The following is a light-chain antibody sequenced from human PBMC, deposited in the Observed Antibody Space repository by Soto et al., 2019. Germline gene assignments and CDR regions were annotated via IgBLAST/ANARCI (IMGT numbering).Light chain of an antibody. J-gene: IGKJ1*01. CDR1: QGIKNY. CDR3: QEYDGVPWT. CDR2: AAS. V-gene: IGKV1-27*01. Sequence: DIQMTQSPSSLSASVGDRVTIACRASQGIKNYLAWYQHKPGKVPQLLIFAASTLQSGVPSRFSRSGSGTDFTLTISSLPTGDVATDYCQEYDGVPWTFGQGNKVDIK.